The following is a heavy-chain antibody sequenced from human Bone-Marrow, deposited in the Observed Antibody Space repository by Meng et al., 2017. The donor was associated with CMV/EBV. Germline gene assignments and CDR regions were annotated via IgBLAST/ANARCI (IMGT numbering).Heavy chain of an antibody. CDR3: ARALSYDFWSGYYTLGY. Sequence: GESLKISCAASGFTFSSYAMSWVRQAPGKGLEWVSVIYSGGSSTYYADSVKGRFTISRDNSKNTLYLQMNSLRAEDTAVYYCARALSYDFWSGYYTLGYWGQGTLVTVSS. CDR1: GFTFSSYA. CDR2: IYSGGSST. D-gene: IGHD3-3*01. V-gene: IGHV3-23*03. J-gene: IGHJ4*02.